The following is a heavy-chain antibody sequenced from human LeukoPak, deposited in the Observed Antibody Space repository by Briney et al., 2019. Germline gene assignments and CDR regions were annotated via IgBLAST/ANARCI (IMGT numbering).Heavy chain of an antibody. D-gene: IGHD6-6*01. J-gene: IGHJ4*02. CDR2: ITSDNYI. CDR1: GFTFSSYS. CDR3: ARELSTGIVLDY. V-gene: IGHV3-21*01. Sequence: PGGSLGLSCAASGFTFSSYSMNWVRQAPGKGLEWVSSITSDNYIYYANSVKGRFTISRDNAKNSLCLQMDSLRAEDTAVCYCARELSTGIVLDYWGQGALVTVSS.